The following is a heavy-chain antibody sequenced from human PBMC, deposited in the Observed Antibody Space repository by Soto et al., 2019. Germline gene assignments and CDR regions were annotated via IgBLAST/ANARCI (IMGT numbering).Heavy chain of an antibody. CDR1: GGTSSRYG. CDR2: IIPLFDTT. Sequence: ASVKVSCKASGGTSSRYGISWVRQAPGQGLEWMGGIIPLFDTTNYAEKFQGRVTITADESTSTVYMELSSLRSEDTAVYYCARDLSGSCTTTNGDDGFDVWGQGKMVTVSS. CDR3: ARDLSGSCTTTNGDDGFDV. V-gene: IGHV1-69*13. D-gene: IGHD2-2*01. J-gene: IGHJ3*01.